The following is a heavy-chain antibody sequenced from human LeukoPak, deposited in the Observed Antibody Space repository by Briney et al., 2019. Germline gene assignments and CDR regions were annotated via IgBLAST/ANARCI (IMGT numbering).Heavy chain of an antibody. D-gene: IGHD2-15*01. CDR3: AREVDAYGIDY. V-gene: IGHV4-59*01. J-gene: IGHJ4*02. CDR1: GGSISSYY. Sequence: SETLSLTCTVSGGSISSYYWSWIRQPPGKGLEWIGYIYYRGSTNYNPSLKSRVTISVDTSKNQFSLKLSSVTAADTAVYYCAREVDAYGIDYWGQGTLVTVSS. CDR2: IYYRGST.